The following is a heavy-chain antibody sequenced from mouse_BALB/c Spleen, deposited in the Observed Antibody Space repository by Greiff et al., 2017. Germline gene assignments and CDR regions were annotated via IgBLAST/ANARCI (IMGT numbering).Heavy chain of an antibody. V-gene: IGHV5-12-1*01. Sequence: EVKVVESGGGLVKPGGSLKLSCAASGFAFSSYDMSWVRQTPEKRLEWVAYISSGGGSTYYPDTVKGRFTISRDNAKNTLYLQMSSLKSEDTAMYYCARPPYGNYWYFDVWGAGTTVTVSS. CDR1: GFAFSSYD. CDR3: ARPPYGNYWYFDV. D-gene: IGHD2-1*01. CDR2: ISSGGGST. J-gene: IGHJ1*01.